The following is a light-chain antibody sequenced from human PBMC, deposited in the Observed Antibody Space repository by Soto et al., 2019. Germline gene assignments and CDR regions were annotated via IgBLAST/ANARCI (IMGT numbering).Light chain of an antibody. CDR1: QSVTNY. CDR3: LQRSNWPLT. J-gene: IGKJ4*01. V-gene: IGKV3-11*01. CDR2: DTS. Sequence: EILLTQSPATLSLSPGERATLSCRASQSVTNYLAWYQHKPGQAPRLPISDTSNRGTRIPARSSGSGAGTDFTLTINALQPEDFGVYYCLQRSNWPLTFGGGTRVEIK.